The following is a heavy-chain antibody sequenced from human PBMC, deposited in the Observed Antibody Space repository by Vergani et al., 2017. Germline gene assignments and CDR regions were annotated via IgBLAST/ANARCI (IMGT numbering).Heavy chain of an antibody. Sequence: QVQLVQSGAEVKKPGASVKVSCKASGYTFTSYGISWVRQAPGQGLEWMGWISAYNGNTNYAQKLQGRVTMTTDTSTSTAYMELRILRSDDTAVYYCARDRPLRSGWRYYGMDVWGQGTTVTVSS. CDR3: ARDRPLRSGWRYYGMDV. CDR1: GYTFTSYG. J-gene: IGHJ6*02. V-gene: IGHV1-18*01. D-gene: IGHD6-19*01. CDR2: ISAYNGNT.